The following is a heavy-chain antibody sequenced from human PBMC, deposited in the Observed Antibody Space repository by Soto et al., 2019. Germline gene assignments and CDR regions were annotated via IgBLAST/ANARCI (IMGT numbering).Heavy chain of an antibody. Sequence: EVQLVESGGGLVQPGGSLRLSCVASGFSFSSYWMHWVSQAPGKGLVWVSRIKTDGSIITYADSVKGRFTISRDNAKNTLNLQMNTLRAEEPAVYYCARVAQVAWYFDLWGRGTLVTVSS. CDR3: ARVAQVAWYFDL. J-gene: IGHJ2*01. D-gene: IGHD2-15*01. CDR2: IKTDGSII. V-gene: IGHV3-74*01. CDR1: GFSFSSYW.